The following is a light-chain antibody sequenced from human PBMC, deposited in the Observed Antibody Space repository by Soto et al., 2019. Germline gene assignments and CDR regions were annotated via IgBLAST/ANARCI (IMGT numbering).Light chain of an antibody. Sequence: EIVLTQSPGTLSLSPGERATLSCRASQSVSPNYLAWYQKKPGQAPRFLIDGASSRATGIPDRFSGSGSGTDFTLTISRLEPEDFSVYYCQQYGSTPPTFGQGTKVEIK. CDR1: QSVSPNY. V-gene: IGKV3-20*01. CDR3: QQYGSTPPT. J-gene: IGKJ1*01. CDR2: GAS.